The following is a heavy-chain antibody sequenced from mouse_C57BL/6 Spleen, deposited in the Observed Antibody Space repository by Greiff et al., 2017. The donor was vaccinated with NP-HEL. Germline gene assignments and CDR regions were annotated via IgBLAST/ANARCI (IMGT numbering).Heavy chain of an antibody. Sequence: EVMLVESGGDLVKPGGSLKLSCAASGFTFSSYGMSWVRQTPDKRLEWVATISSGGSYTYYPDSVKGRFTISRDNAKNTLYLQMSSLKSEDTAMYYCARRTPSNYDDDYAMDYWGQGTSVTVSS. V-gene: IGHV5-6*02. CDR2: ISSGGSYT. CDR1: GFTFSSYG. J-gene: IGHJ4*01. CDR3: ARRTPSNYDDDYAMDY. D-gene: IGHD2-4*01.